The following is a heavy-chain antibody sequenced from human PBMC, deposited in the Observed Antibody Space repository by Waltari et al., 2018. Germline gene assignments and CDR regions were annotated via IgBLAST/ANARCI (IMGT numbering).Heavy chain of an antibody. Sequence: QVQVQESGPGLVKPSETLSLTCSVSGGSVSSVSSYWTWSRRPPGKGLEWIGYIYIGWTIKYHPSLKRRVTMSLDTSKNEVSLRLSSVTADDTAVYYCARAVGSGDFDYMDVWGNGTTVTVSS. CDR1: GGSVSSVSSY. J-gene: IGHJ6*03. D-gene: IGHD2-2*01. CDR2: IYIGWTI. V-gene: IGHV4-61*01. CDR3: ARAVGSGDFDYMDV.